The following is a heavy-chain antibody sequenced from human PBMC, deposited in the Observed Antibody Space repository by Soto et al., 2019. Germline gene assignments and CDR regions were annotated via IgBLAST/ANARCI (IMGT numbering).Heavy chain of an antibody. CDR1: GFTFSSYG. CDR3: ARDSVPCSGGSCYGLRTPVGY. Sequence: QVQLVESGGGVVQPGRSLRLSCAASGFTFSSYGMHWVRQAPGKGLEWVAVIWYDGSNKYYAYSVKGRFTISRDNSKNTLYLQMNSLRAEDTAVYYCARDSVPCSGGSCYGLRTPVGYWGQGTLVTVSS. V-gene: IGHV3-33*01. D-gene: IGHD2-15*01. J-gene: IGHJ4*02. CDR2: IWYDGSNK.